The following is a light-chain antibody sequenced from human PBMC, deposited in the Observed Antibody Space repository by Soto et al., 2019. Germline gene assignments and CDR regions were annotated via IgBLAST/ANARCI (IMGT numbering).Light chain of an antibody. CDR3: QQYNSYPWT. Sequence: DIQMTPSPSTLSAYVGDRGSITFRASQSISSWLAWYQQKQGKAPKLXIYDASSLESGVPSRFSGSGYGTEFTLTITSLQADDFATYYCQQYNSYPWTFGQGTKVDIK. CDR1: QSISSW. CDR2: DAS. J-gene: IGKJ1*01. V-gene: IGKV1-5*01.